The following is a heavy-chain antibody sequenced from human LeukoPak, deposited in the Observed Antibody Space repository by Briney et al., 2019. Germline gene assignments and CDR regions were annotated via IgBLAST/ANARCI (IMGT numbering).Heavy chain of an antibody. V-gene: IGHV1-58*01. CDR3: AADLSASSSGGGY. CDR1: GFTFTSSA. D-gene: IGHD6-13*01. Sequence: SVKVSCKASGFTFTSSAVQWVRQARGQRLEWIGWIVVGSGNTNYAQKFQERVTITRDMSTSTAYMELSSLRSEDTAVYYCAADLSASSSGGGYWGQGTLVTVSS. J-gene: IGHJ4*02. CDR2: IVVGSGNT.